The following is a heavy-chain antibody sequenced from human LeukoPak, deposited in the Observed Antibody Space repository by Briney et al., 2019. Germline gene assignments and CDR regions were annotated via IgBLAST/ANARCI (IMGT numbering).Heavy chain of an antibody. D-gene: IGHD5-12*01. CDR2: VYYSGST. CDR3: ARVSGYDWESFYDY. J-gene: IGHJ4*02. Sequence: SETLSLTCTVSGGSISSYYWSWIRQPPGKGLEWIGHVYYSGSTKYNPSLKSRVTISVATSKNQFSLKLSSVTAADTAVYYCARVSGYDWESFYDYWGQGTLVTVSS. V-gene: IGHV4-59*01. CDR1: GGSISSYY.